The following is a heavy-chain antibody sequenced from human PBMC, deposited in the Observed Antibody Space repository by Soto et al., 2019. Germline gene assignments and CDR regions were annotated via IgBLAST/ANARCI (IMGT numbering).Heavy chain of an antibody. J-gene: IGHJ4*02. CDR2: INHSGST. D-gene: IGHD6-13*01. CDR1: GGSFSGYY. V-gene: IGHV4-34*01. Sequence: PSETLSLTCAVYGGSFSGYYWSWIRQPPGKGLEWIGEINHSGSTNYNPSLKSRVTISVDTSKNQFSLKLGSVTAADTAVYYCARGSGYSSSWYRGYFDYWGQGTLVTVSS. CDR3: ARGSGYSSSWYRGYFDY.